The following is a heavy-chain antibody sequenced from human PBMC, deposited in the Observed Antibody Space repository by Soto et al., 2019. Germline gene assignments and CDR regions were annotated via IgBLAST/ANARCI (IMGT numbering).Heavy chain of an antibody. CDR2: ISSSSSTI. Sequence: GGSLRLSCAASGFTFSSYSMNWVRQAPGKGLEWVSYISSSSSTIYYADSVKGRFTISRDNAKNSLYLQMNSLRAEDTAVYYCARDLGDLVIDYWGQGTLVTVSS. CDR1: GFTFSSYS. V-gene: IGHV3-48*01. CDR3: ARDLGDLVIDY. D-gene: IGHD3-16*01. J-gene: IGHJ4*02.